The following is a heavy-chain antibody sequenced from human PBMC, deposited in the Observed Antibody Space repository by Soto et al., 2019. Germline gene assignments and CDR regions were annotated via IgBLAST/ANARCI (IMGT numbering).Heavy chain of an antibody. D-gene: IGHD3-22*01. CDR2: IYHSGST. CDR3: ARGAVVNFDS. Sequence: QLQLQESGSGLVKPSQTLSLTCAVSGGSISSGGSSWTWIRQPPGKGLEWIGYIYHSGSTYYNPSLKSRVTISVDRSKNQFSLRLTSVAAADTAVYYCARGAVVNFDSWGQGTLVTVSS. J-gene: IGHJ4*02. CDR1: GGSISSGGSS. V-gene: IGHV4-30-2*01.